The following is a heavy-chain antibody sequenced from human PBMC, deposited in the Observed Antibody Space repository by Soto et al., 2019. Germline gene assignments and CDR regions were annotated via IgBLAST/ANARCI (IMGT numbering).Heavy chain of an antibody. Sequence: PSETLSLTCTVSGGSISSSSYYWGWIRQPPGKGQEWIGSIYYSGSTYYNPSLKSRVTISVDTSKNQFSLKLSSVTAADTAVYYCASSPISSGWYLTSFDWFDPWGQGTLVTVSS. D-gene: IGHD6-19*01. CDR3: ASSPISSGWYLTSFDWFDP. J-gene: IGHJ5*02. CDR2: IYYSGST. CDR1: GGSISSSSYY. V-gene: IGHV4-39*01.